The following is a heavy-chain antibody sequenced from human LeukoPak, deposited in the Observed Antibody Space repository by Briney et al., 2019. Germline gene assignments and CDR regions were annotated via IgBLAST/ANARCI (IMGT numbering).Heavy chain of an antibody. CDR2: IYYSGST. J-gene: IGHJ4*02. CDR3: ARDYGNYVGD. V-gene: IGHV4-59*01. Sequence: TTSETLSLTCTVSGGSISSYYWSWIRQPPGKGLEWIGYIYYSGSTNYNPSLKGRVTISVDTSKNQFSLKLSSVTAADTAVYYCARDYGNYVGDWGQGTLVTVSP. CDR1: GGSISSYY. D-gene: IGHD1-7*01.